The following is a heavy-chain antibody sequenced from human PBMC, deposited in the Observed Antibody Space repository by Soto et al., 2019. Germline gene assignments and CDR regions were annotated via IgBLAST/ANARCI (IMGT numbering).Heavy chain of an antibody. Sequence: GESLQIYCKGSGYSFTSYWISWVRQMPGKGLEWMGRIDPSDSYTNYSPSFQGHVTISADKSISTAYLQWSSLKASDTAIYYCAGGVGEGSSSADDYYYGLDVWGKGTKVTVAS. J-gene: IGHJ6*04. D-gene: IGHD6-6*01. V-gene: IGHV5-10-1*01. CDR1: GYSFTSYW. CDR2: IDPSDSYT. CDR3: AGGVGEGSSSADDYYYGLDV.